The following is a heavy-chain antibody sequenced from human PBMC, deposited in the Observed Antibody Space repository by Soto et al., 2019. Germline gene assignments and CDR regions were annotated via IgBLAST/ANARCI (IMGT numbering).Heavy chain of an antibody. Sequence: GESLKISCRTSGYIFTSYWIAWVRQMPGKGLEWMGIIFPSDSDTRYSPSFQGQVTISADRSTSTVLLQWASLKASDTAVYFCARKDKSGYFNWFDPWGQGTLVTVSS. V-gene: IGHV5-51*01. D-gene: IGHD3-22*01. J-gene: IGHJ5*02. CDR1: GYIFTSYW. CDR2: IFPSDSDT. CDR3: ARKDKSGYFNWFDP.